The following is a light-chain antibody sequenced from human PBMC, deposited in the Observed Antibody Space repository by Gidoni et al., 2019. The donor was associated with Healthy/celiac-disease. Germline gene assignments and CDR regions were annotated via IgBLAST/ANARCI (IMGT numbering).Light chain of an antibody. V-gene: IGLV2-23*01. CDR1: SSDVGSYNL. Sequence: QPALTQPASVSASPGQAITIACTGTSSDVGSYNLVSWYQQHPGKAPKLMIYEGSKRPSVVSNRFSGSKSGNTASLTISGLQAEDEADYCCCSYAGSSTYVFGTGTKVTVL. J-gene: IGLJ1*01. CDR2: EGS. CDR3: CSYAGSSTYV.